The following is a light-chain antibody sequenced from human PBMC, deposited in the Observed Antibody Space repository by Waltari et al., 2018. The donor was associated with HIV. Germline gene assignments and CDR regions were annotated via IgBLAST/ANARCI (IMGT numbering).Light chain of an antibody. J-gene: IGKJ1*01. CDR3: QHSYTTPWT. Sequence: DIQMTQSPSSLSASAGDRVTIICRASQNIRNYLNWYQQKPGKAPNLLIYAASSLQSGVPSRFRGSGSGTDFTLTISSLQPEDFATYYCQHSYTTPWTFGQGTKVEIK. V-gene: IGKV1-39*01. CDR1: QNIRNY. CDR2: AAS.